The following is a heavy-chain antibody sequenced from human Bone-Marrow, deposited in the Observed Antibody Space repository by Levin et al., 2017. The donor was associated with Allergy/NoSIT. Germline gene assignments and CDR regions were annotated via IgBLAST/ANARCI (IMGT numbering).Heavy chain of an antibody. CDR1: EYTFTAYY. CDR2: INPTSGAT. D-gene: IGHD2-2*03. Sequence: VASVKVSCKASEYTFTAYYMHWVRQAPGQGLEWMGWINPTSGATTYARNFQGRVTLTRDTSISTAYMELSRLTSDDTAVYYCARDRGTVAWRLSYGMDFWGQGTTVTVSS. V-gene: IGHV1-2*02. J-gene: IGHJ6*02. CDR3: ARDRGTVAWRLSYGMDF.